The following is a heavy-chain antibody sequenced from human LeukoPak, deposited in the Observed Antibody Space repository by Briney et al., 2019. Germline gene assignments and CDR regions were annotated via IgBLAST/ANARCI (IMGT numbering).Heavy chain of an antibody. CDR3: ARHSVHCTNGVCYTKGPGPPTY. Sequence: GESLKISCKGSGYRFTSYWIGWVRQMPGKGLEWMGIIYPGDSDTRYSPSFQGQVTISADKSISTAYLQWSSLKASDTAMYYCARHSVHCTNGVCYTKGPGPPTYWGQGTLVTVSS. CDR1: GYRFTSYW. D-gene: IGHD2-8*01. V-gene: IGHV5-51*01. CDR2: IYPGDSDT. J-gene: IGHJ4*02.